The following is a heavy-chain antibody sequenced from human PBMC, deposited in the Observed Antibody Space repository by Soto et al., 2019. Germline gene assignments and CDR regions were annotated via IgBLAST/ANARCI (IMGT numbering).Heavy chain of an antibody. CDR3: ARHLGRGWFDP. D-gene: IGHD7-27*01. CDR1: GVSISSSSYD. V-gene: IGHV4-39*01. Sequence: SETLSLTCTVSGVSISSSSYDWGWVRQPPGEGLEWVGRMSNSGSTYYNPSLKRRVTISVDRSKNQFSLNLKSVIAADTAVYYCARHLGRGWFDPWGQGTLVTVSS. J-gene: IGHJ5*02. CDR2: MSNSGST.